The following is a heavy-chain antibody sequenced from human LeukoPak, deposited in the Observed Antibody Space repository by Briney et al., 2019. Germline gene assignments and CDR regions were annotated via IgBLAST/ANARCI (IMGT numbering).Heavy chain of an antibody. CDR3: ARENRGGTSISSHIYYFDY. CDR1: GYTFTGYY. Sequence: ASVKVSCKASGYTFTGYYMHWVRQAPGQGLEWMGWINPNSDGTNFAQKFQGRVTMTRDTSISTAYMELSRLRSDDTAVYYCARENRGGTSISSHIYYFDYWGQGTLVTVSS. J-gene: IGHJ4*02. CDR2: INPNSDGT. V-gene: IGHV1-2*02. D-gene: IGHD1-14*01.